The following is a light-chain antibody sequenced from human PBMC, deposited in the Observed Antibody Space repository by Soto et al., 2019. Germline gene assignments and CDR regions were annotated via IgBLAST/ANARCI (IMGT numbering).Light chain of an antibody. CDR3: SSDTISSTSPMV. J-gene: IGLJ2*01. V-gene: IGLV2-14*01. Sequence: QSALTQPASVSGSPGQSITISCTGTSSDVGGYNYVSWYQQHPGKAPKLMIYDVSNRPSGFSNHFSGPKSGNTAALTTSGHQAADEADEYGSSDTISSTSPMVFGGGTKVTVL. CDR2: DVS. CDR1: SSDVGGYNY.